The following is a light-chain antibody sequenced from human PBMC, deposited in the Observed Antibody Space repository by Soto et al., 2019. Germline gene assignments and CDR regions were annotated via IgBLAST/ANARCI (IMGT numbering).Light chain of an antibody. V-gene: IGLV2-14*01. CDR1: SSGVGGYNY. J-gene: IGLJ3*02. CDR3: SSYTSSSTLE. CDR2: EVS. Sequence: QSAVTQPASVSGSPGQSITISCTGTSSGVGGYNYVSWYQQHPGKAPKLMIYEVSNRPSGVSNRFSGSKSGNTASLTISGLQSEDEADYYCSSYTSSSTLEFGGGTKLTVL.